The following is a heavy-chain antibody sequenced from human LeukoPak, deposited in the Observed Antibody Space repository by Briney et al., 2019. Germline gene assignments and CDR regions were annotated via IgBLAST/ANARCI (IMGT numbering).Heavy chain of an antibody. Sequence: PSETLSLTCAVYGGSFSGYYWSWIRQPPGKGLEWIGEINHSGSTNYNPSLKSRVTISVDTSKNQFSLKLSSVTAADTAVYYCARGRNSSSWFKFDYWGQGTMVTVSS. V-gene: IGHV4-34*01. CDR1: GGSFSGYY. D-gene: IGHD6-13*01. CDR2: INHSGST. J-gene: IGHJ4*02. CDR3: ARGRNSSSWFKFDY.